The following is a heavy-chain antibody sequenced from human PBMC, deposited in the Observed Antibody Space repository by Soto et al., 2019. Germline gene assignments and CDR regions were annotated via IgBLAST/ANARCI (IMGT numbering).Heavy chain of an antibody. Sequence: QVQLVESGGGVVQPGRSLRLSCAASGFTFSSYAMHWVRQAPGKGLEWVAVISYDGSNKYYADSVKGRFTISRDNSKNTLYLQMNSLRAEDTAVYYCVSCDWFDPWGQGTLVTVSS. V-gene: IGHV3-30-3*01. CDR2: ISYDGSNK. J-gene: IGHJ5*02. CDR1: GFTFSSYA. CDR3: VSCDWFDP.